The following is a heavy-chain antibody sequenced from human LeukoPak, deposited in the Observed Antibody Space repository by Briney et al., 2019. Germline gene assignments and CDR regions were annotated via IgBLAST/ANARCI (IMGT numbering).Heavy chain of an antibody. CDR3: ASPRAIYDYVWGSYRYGLDY. D-gene: IGHD3-16*02. J-gene: IGHJ4*02. Sequence: ASVKVSCKASGYTFTGYYMHWVRQAPGQGLEWMGWINPNSGGTNYAQKFQGRVTMTRDTSISTAYMELSRLRSEDTAVYYCASPRAIYDYVWGSYRYGLDYWGQGTLVTVSS. V-gene: IGHV1-2*02. CDR2: INPNSGGT. CDR1: GYTFTGYY.